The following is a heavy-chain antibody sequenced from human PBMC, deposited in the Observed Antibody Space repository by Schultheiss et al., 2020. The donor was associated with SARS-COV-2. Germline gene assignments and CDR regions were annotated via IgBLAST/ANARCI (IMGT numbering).Heavy chain of an antibody. V-gene: IGHV3-9*01. CDR3: AKDIGYCSSTSCYRYGMDV. Sequence: GGSLRLSCAASGFTFDDYAMHWVRQAPGKGLEWVSGISWNSGSIGYADSVKGRFTISRDNAKNSLYLQMNSLRAEDTALYYCAKDIGYCSSTSCYRYGMDVWGQGTTVTVSS. CDR1: GFTFDDYA. CDR2: ISWNSGSI. J-gene: IGHJ6*02. D-gene: IGHD2-2*03.